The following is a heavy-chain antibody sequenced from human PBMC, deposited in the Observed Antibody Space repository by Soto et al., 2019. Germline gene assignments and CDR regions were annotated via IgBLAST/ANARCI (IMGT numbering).Heavy chain of an antibody. Sequence: EVQLLESGGGLVQPGGSLRLSCAASGFTFSNYAMSWLRQPPGKGLEWVSAISGSGDRTDYADSVKGRFTISWDNSKNTLYLEMNSLRAEVSSVYYCVKERSGHSYADSWGQGTLVTVSS. V-gene: IGHV3-23*01. CDR2: ISGSGDRT. D-gene: IGHD5-18*01. J-gene: IGHJ4*02. CDR1: GFTFSNYA. CDR3: VKERSGHSYADS.